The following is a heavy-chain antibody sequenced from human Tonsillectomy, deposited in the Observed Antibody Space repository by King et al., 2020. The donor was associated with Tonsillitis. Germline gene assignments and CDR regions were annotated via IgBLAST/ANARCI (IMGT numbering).Heavy chain of an antibody. CDR3: ARDQYYYDSSGYSDAFDI. CDR2: IYYSGST. D-gene: IGHD3-22*01. V-gene: IGHV4-30-4*01. J-gene: IGHJ3*02. Sequence: VQLQESGPGLVKPSQTLSLTCTVSGGSISSGDYYWSWIRQPPGKGLEWIGYIYYSGSTYYNPSLKRRVTISVDTSKNQFSLKLSSVTAADTAVYYCARDQYYYDSSGYSDAFDIWGQGTMVTVSS. CDR1: GGSISSGDYY.